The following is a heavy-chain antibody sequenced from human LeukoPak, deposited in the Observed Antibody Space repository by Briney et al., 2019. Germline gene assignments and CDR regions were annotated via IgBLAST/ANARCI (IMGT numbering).Heavy chain of an antibody. CDR2: IRSNGGST. CDR1: GFTFSSYA. J-gene: IGHJ4*02. CDR3: VKDLTAPGYALYPYFDY. D-gene: IGHD2-8*01. Sequence: PRGSLRDSCSASGFTFSSYAMHWVRQAPGKGLEYVSAIRSNGGSTYYADSVKGRFTISRDNTKNTLYLQMSSLRAEDTAVYYCVKDLTAPGYALYPYFDYWGEGMVIAVSS. V-gene: IGHV3-64D*09.